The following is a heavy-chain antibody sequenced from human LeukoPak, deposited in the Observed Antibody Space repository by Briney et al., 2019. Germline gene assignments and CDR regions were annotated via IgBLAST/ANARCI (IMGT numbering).Heavy chain of an antibody. CDR1: GFTFSSYA. V-gene: IGHV3-23*01. J-gene: IGHJ4*02. CDR2: ISGSGGST. CDR3: AKSYGLRFLEWLLAELGY. D-gene: IGHD3-3*01. Sequence: GGSLRLSCAASGFTFSSYAMSWVRQAPGKGLEWVSAISGSGGSTYYADSVKGRFTISRDNSKNTLYLQMNSLRAEDTAVYYCAKSYGLRFLEWLLAELGYWGQGTLVTVSS.